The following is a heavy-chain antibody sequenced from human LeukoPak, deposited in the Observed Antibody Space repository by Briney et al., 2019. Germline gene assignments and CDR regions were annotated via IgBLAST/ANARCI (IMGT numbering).Heavy chain of an antibody. Sequence: GGSLRLSCAASGFTFNNYAMSWVRQAPGKGLEWVSAISGNGGGTYYADSVKGRFTISRDNSKNTLYLQMNSLRVDDTAVYYCAGGTKVIVVDNYFDYWGQGTLVTVSS. D-gene: IGHD3-22*01. CDR2: ISGNGGGT. J-gene: IGHJ4*02. V-gene: IGHV3-23*01. CDR1: GFTFNNYA. CDR3: AGGTKVIVVDNYFDY.